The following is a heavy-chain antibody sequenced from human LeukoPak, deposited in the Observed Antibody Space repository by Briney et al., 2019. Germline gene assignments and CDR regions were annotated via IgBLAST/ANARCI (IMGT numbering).Heavy chain of an antibody. CDR3: AKDRYSSGWYEY. V-gene: IGHV3-23*01. CDR1: GFTFSSYT. J-gene: IGHJ4*02. CDR2: ISGSGGST. D-gene: IGHD6-19*01. Sequence: GGSLRLSCAASGFTFSSYTMSWVRQAPGKGLEWVSAISGSGGSTYYADSVKGRFTISRDNSKNTLYLQMNSLRAEDTAVYYCAKDRYSSGWYEYWGQGTLVTVSS.